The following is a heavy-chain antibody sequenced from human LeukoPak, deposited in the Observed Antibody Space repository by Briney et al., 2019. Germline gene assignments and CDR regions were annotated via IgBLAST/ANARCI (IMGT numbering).Heavy chain of an antibody. D-gene: IGHD1-26*01. CDR1: GFTFSSYA. J-gene: IGHJ4*02. CDR2: MSGSGGGT. Sequence: GRSLRLSCAASGFTFSSYAMSWVRQAPGKGLECVARMSGSGGGTYYADSVKGRFTVSRDSPKNSLYLQMDSLRVDDTAVYYCTRDRWELPEFGYWGQGTLVSVSS. CDR3: TRDRWELPEFGY. V-gene: IGHV3-23*01.